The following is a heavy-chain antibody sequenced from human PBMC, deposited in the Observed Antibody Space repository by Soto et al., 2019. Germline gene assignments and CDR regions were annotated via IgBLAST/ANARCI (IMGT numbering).Heavy chain of an antibody. CDR1: GFTFVSYD. CDR3: VRSRGWGAPNDY. V-gene: IGHV3-48*03. D-gene: IGHD3-16*01. J-gene: IGHJ4*02. CDR2: ISSSGTTT. Sequence: QAGGSLRLSCAASGFTFVSYDLIWVRQAPGKGLEWISYISSSGTTTSYADSVKGRFTISRDNAKNSLYLQMDSLRGDDTAVYYCVRSRGWGAPNDYWGQGTLVTASS.